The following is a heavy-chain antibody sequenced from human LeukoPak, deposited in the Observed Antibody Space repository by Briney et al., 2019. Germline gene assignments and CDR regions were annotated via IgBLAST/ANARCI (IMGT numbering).Heavy chain of an antibody. J-gene: IGHJ4*02. CDR1: RFTFSSYS. D-gene: IGHD1-26*01. V-gene: IGHV3-21*01. CDR3: ARAPVGATSHFDY. CDR2: ISSSGSYI. Sequence: GGSLRLSCAASRFTFSSYSMNWVRQAPGKGLEWVSSISSSGSYIYYADSVKGRFTISRDNAKNSLYLQMNSLRAEDTAVYYCARAPVGATSHFDYWGQGTLVTVSS.